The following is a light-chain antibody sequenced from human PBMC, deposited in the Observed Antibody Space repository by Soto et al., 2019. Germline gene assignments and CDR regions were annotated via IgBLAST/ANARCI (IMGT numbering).Light chain of an antibody. Sequence: DIQMTQSPSSLSASVGDRVNITCRASQSISSYLNWYQQKPGKAPKLLIYAASSLQSGVPSRFSGSGSGTDFTLTISSLQTEEFATYYCQQSYSTPLTFGGGTKVDIK. CDR2: AAS. CDR1: QSISSY. CDR3: QQSYSTPLT. J-gene: IGKJ4*01. V-gene: IGKV1-39*01.